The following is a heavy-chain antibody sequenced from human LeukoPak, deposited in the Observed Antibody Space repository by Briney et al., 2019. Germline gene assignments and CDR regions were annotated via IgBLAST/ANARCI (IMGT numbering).Heavy chain of an antibody. D-gene: IGHD5-12*01. CDR2: IYYSGST. Sequence: KPSETLSLTCTVSGDSISSYYWSWIRQPPGKGLEWIGYIYYSGSTNYNPSLKRRVTISVDSSKNQFSLKLSSVTAADTAVYYCARASPMSLAPAFDIWGQGTMVTVSS. CDR1: GDSISSYY. CDR3: ARASPMSLAPAFDI. V-gene: IGHV4-59*01. J-gene: IGHJ3*02.